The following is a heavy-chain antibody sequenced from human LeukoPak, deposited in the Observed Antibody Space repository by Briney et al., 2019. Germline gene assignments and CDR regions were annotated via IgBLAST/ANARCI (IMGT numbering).Heavy chain of an antibody. J-gene: IGHJ5*02. Sequence: PAETLSLTCGMSNGTFSSFYWTWIRQTPEKGLEWIGRIYTSGSTNYNPSLKSRVTISVDTSKNQFSLKLSSVTAADTAVYYCAREEDYYGSGSYYKERGFGPWGQGTLVTVSS. CDR1: NGTFSSFY. CDR2: IYTSGST. CDR3: AREEDYYGSGSYYKERGFGP. V-gene: IGHV4-4*07. D-gene: IGHD3-10*01.